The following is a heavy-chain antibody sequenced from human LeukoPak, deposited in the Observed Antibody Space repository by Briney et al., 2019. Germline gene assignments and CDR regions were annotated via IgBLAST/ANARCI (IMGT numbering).Heavy chain of an antibody. CDR2: ISSSSSYI. D-gene: IGHD4-11*01. CDR3: ATRHCSIAACRASSYKCMDD. J-gene: IGHJ6*04. Sequence: PGGSLRLSCAASGFTFSSYSMNWVRQAPGKGLEWVSSISSSSSYIYYEDSVKGRFTISRDNAENSVHLQMNSLRAEDTAVYYCATRHCSIAACRASSYKCMDDWGKGTTVTVSS. V-gene: IGHV3-21*06. CDR1: GFTFSSYS.